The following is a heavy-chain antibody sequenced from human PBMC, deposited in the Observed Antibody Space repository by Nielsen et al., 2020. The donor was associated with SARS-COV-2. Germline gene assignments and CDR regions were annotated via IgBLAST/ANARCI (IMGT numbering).Heavy chain of an antibody. Sequence: SVKVSCKASGGTFSSYAISWVRQAPGQGLEWMGGIIPIFGTANYAQKFQGRVTITADESTSTAYMELSSLRSEDTAVYYCARGGVLRYFDWLPYYNWFDPWGQGTLVTVSS. CDR1: GGTFSSYA. CDR3: ARGGVLRYFDWLPYYNWFDP. D-gene: IGHD3-9*01. CDR2: IIPIFGTA. V-gene: IGHV1-69*13. J-gene: IGHJ5*02.